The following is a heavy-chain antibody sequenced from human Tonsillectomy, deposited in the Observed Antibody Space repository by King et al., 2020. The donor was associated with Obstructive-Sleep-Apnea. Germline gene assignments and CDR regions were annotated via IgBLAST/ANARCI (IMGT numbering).Heavy chain of an antibody. CDR1: GGSITSGSHY. J-gene: IGHJ3*02. CDR2: IYYSGST. CDR3: ARDSCGGDCYPFGDAFDS. D-gene: IGHD2-21*02. V-gene: IGHV4-31*03. Sequence: VQLQESGPGLVKPSQTLSLTCNVSGGSITSGSHYWSWIRQHPGKGLEWVGYIYYSGSTYYNPSLTMRVNISVDTSKNQFSLKLTSWTAADTAVYYCARDSCGGDCYPFGDAFDSWGQGTMVTVSS.